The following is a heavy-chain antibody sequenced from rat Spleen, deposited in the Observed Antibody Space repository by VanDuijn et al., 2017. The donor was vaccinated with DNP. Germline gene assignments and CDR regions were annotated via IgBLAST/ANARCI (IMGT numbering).Heavy chain of an antibody. V-gene: IGHV3-1*01. D-gene: IGHD1-12*01. Sequence: EVQLQESGPGLVKPSQSLSLTCSVTGYSITSNYWGWIRKFPGNKMEYIGHISYSGSTNYNPSLKSRISITRDTSKNQFFLQLNSVTTEDTATYYCARHRTIMPYYYAMDAWGQGASVTVSS. CDR2: ISYSGST. J-gene: IGHJ4*01. CDR3: ARHRTIMPYYYAMDA. CDR1: GYSITSNY.